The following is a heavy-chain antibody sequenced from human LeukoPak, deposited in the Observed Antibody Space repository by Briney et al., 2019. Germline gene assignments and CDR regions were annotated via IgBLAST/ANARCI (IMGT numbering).Heavy chain of an antibody. J-gene: IGHJ4*02. CDR1: GFTLSKYN. D-gene: IGHD2-15*01. CDR2: ISTSSSYI. V-gene: IGHV3-21*01. Sequence: PGGSLRLSCATSGFTLSKYNMNWVRQAPGKGLEWVSSISTSSSYIYYADSVKGRFTISRDNARNSLYLQMNSLGAEDTAMYYCARDVVVVIATDSNFDYWGQGTLVTVSS. CDR3: ARDVVVVIATDSNFDY.